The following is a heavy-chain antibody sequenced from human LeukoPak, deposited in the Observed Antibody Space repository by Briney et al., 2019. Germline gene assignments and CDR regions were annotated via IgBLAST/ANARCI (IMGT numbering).Heavy chain of an antibody. V-gene: IGHV3-30*18. CDR2: ISYDGSDK. J-gene: IGHJ4*02. D-gene: IGHD3-9*01. CDR1: GFTFSSYG. CDR3: AKDGTQLRYLDS. Sequence: PGGSLRLSCAVSGFTFSSYGIYWVRQAPGKGLEWVAVISYDGSDKYYADSVKGRFTISRDNSKNTLFLQMNSLRAEDTAVYYCAKDGTQLRYLDSWGQGTLVTVSS.